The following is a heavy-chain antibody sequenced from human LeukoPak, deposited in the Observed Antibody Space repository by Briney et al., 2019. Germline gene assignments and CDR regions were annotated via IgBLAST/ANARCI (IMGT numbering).Heavy chain of an antibody. V-gene: IGHV3-48*03. CDR2: ISSSGSTI. CDR3: AREENTSGWYSKFDY. J-gene: IGHJ4*02. Sequence: GSLRLSSAASGFTFSSHEMNWVRQAPGKGLEWVSYISSSGSTIYYADSVKGRFTISRDNAKNSLYLQMSSLRAEDTAIYYCAREENTSGWYSKFDYWAQGTLVTVSS. CDR1: GFTFSSHE. D-gene: IGHD6-19*01.